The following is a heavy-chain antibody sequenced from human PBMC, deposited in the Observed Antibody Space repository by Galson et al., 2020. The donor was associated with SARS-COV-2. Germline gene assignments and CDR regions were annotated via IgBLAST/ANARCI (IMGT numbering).Heavy chain of an antibody. CDR1: GGSIISGAYY. D-gene: IGHD1-26*01. J-gene: IGHJ4*01. V-gene: IGHV4-61*02. CDR2: IYTTTGGT. CDR3: ARESRWDLYFDF. Sequence: SETLSLTCPVSGGSIISGAYYWSWIRQPAGKGLEWIGRIYTTTGGTNYNPSLKSRVTISVDTSKNQFSLRLTSVTAADTAVYYCARESRWDLYFDFWGHGTLVTVSS.